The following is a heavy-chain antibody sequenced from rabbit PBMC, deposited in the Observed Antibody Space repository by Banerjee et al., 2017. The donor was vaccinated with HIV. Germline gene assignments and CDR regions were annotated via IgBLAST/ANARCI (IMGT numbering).Heavy chain of an antibody. CDR3: ARDAGYAGSNL. CDR1: GFTISSSYY. Sequence: QEQLVESGGGLVQPEGSLALTCTASGFTISSSYYMCWVRQAPGKGLEWIACIYGGSGSPYYANWAKGPFTISKTSSTTVTLQMTSLTAADTATYFCARDAGYAGSNLWGQGTLVTVS. J-gene: IGHJ4*01. CDR2: IYGGSGSP. V-gene: IGHV1S45*01. D-gene: IGHD4-2*01.